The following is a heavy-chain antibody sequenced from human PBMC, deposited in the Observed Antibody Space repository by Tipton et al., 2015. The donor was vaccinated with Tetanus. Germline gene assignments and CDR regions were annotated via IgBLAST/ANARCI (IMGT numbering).Heavy chain of an antibody. CDR2: ISNGNP. D-gene: IGHD5-24*01. CDR1: GGSMSNNY. Sequence: LSLTCTVSGGSMSNNYWSWIRQPAGKGLEWIGHISNGNPDYTPSLKNRVTLLVDMSKNEFSLKLRSVTAADTGVYYCARGITDGYFRRFDYWGQGIPVAVSP. V-gene: IGHV4-4*07. J-gene: IGHJ4*02. CDR3: ARGITDGYFRRFDY.